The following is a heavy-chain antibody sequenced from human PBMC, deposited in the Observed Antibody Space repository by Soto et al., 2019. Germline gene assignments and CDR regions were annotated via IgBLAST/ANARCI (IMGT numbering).Heavy chain of an antibody. CDR2: IYYSGST. CDR1: GGSISSSSYY. J-gene: IGHJ4*02. Sequence: PSETLSLTCTVSGGSISSSSYYWGWIRQPPGKGLEWIGSIYYSGSTYYNPSLKSRVTISVDTSKNQFSLKLSSVTAADTAVYYCARQPSLGPSDYWGQGTLVTVSS. CDR3: ARQPSLGPSDY. V-gene: IGHV4-39*01.